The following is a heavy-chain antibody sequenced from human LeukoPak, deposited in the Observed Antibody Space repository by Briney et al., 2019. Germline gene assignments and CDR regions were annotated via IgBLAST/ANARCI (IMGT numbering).Heavy chain of an antibody. CDR1: GYTFTGYY. J-gene: IGHJ3*02. Sequence: GASAKVSCKASGYTFTGYYMHWVRQAPGQGLEWMGWINPNSVGTNYAQKFQGRVTMTRDTSISTAYMELSRLRSDDTAVYYCAREEITIFGSDAFDIWGQGTMVTVSS. CDR3: AREEITIFGSDAFDI. D-gene: IGHD3-3*01. CDR2: INPNSVGT. V-gene: IGHV1-2*02.